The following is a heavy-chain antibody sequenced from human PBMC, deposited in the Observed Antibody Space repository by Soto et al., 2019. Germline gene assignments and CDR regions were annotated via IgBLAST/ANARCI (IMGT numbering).Heavy chain of an antibody. Sequence: PSETLSLTCTVSGGSISSYYWSWIRQPPGKGLEWIGYIYYSGSTNYNPSLKSRVTISVDTSKNQFSLKLSSVTAADTAVYYCARDSETYFDYWGQGIPVTVSS. J-gene: IGHJ4*02. V-gene: IGHV4-59*01. CDR1: GGSISSYY. CDR3: ARDSETYFDY. CDR2: IYYSGST.